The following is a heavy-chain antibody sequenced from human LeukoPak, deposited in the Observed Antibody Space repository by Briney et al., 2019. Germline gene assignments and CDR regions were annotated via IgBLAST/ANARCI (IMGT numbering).Heavy chain of an antibody. Sequence: GGSLRLSCAASGFTVSSNYMSRVRHAPGKGLEWVSVIYSGGSTYYADPVKGRFTISRHNSKNTLYLQMNSLGAEDTAVYYCSRITMIPGAPFDPWGQGTLVTVSS. CDR3: SRITMIPGAPFDP. D-gene: IGHD3-22*01. CDR1: GFTVSSNY. J-gene: IGHJ5*02. CDR2: IYSGGST. V-gene: IGHV3-53*04.